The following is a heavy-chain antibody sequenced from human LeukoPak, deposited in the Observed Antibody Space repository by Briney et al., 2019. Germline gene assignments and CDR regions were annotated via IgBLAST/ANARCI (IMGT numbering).Heavy chain of an antibody. V-gene: IGHV3-21*01. CDR3: ARVLGDDFWSGYYSSYCYYMDV. D-gene: IGHD3-3*01. CDR2: ISSSSSYI. CDR1: GFTFSSYS. J-gene: IGHJ6*03. Sequence: PGGSLRLSCAASGFTFSSYSMNWVRQAPGKGLEWVSSISSSSSYIYYADSVKGRFTISRDNAKNSLYLQMNSLRAEDTAVYYCARVLGDDFWSGYYSSYCYYMDVWGKGTTVTVSS.